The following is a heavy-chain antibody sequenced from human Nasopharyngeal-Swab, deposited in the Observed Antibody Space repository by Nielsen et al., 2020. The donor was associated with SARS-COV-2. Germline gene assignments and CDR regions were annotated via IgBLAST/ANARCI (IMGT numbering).Heavy chain of an antibody. J-gene: IGHJ2*01. D-gene: IGHD2-15*01. Sequence: GESLKISCAASGFTFSSYAMHWVRQAPGKGLEWVAVISYDGSNKYYADPVKGQFTISRDNSKNTLYLQMNSLRAEDTAVYYCAKDRGCSGGSCYVHWYFDLWGRGTLVTVSS. V-gene: IGHV3-30-3*01. CDR2: ISYDGSNK. CDR3: AKDRGCSGGSCYVHWYFDL. CDR1: GFTFSSYA.